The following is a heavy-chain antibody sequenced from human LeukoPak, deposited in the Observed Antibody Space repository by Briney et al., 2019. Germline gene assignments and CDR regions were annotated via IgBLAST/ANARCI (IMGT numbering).Heavy chain of an antibody. Sequence: GGSLRLSCAASGFTFSSYEMNWVRQAPGKGLEWVSYISSSGSTIYYADSVKGRFTISRDNSKNTLYLQMNSLRPEDTAVYYCAKASGGNVVYWGQGTLVTVSS. CDR2: ISSSGSTI. CDR1: GFTFSSYE. CDR3: AKASGGNVVY. D-gene: IGHD4-23*01. V-gene: IGHV3-48*03. J-gene: IGHJ4*02.